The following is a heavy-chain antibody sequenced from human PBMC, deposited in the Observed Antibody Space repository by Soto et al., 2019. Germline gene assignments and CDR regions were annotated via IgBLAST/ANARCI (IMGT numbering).Heavy chain of an antibody. D-gene: IGHD6-19*01. Sequence: ASVKVSCKTSGYTFTSYDINWVRQATGQGLEWMGWMNPNSGNTGYAQKFQGRVTMTRNTSISTAYMELSNLRSEDTAVYYCARDPPLYSSGRYYYYYNGMDVWGQGTTVTVSS. CDR1: GYTFTSYD. V-gene: IGHV1-8*01. CDR2: MNPNSGNT. J-gene: IGHJ6*02. CDR3: ARDPPLYSSGRYYYYYNGMDV.